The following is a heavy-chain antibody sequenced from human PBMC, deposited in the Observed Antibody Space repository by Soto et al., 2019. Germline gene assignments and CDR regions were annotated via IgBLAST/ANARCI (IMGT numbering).Heavy chain of an antibody. CDR1: GGFISSGDYY. V-gene: IGHV4-30-4*01. J-gene: IGHJ5*02. CDR3: ARAEGIVVVPAASNLNWFDP. Sequence: SETLSLTCTVSGGFISSGDYYWSWIRQPPGKGLEWIGYIYYSGSTYYNPSLKSRVTISVDTSKNQFSLKPSSVTAADTAVYYCARAEGIVVVPAASNLNWFDPWGQGTLGNGS. D-gene: IGHD2-2*01. CDR2: IYYSGST.